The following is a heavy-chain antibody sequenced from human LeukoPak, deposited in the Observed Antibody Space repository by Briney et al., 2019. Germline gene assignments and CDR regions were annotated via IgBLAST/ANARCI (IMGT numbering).Heavy chain of an antibody. J-gene: IGHJ6*02. D-gene: IGHD3-10*01. CDR3: AKRGIWFGGLLLDYYGMDV. CDR1: GFTFSSYA. CDR2: ISGSGGST. V-gene: IGHV3-23*01. Sequence: GGSLRLSCAASGFTFSSYAMSWVRQAPGKGLEWVSAISGSGGSTYYADSVKGRFTISRDNSKNTLYLQMNSLRAEDTAVYYCAKRGIWFGGLLLDYYGMDVWGQGTTVTVSS.